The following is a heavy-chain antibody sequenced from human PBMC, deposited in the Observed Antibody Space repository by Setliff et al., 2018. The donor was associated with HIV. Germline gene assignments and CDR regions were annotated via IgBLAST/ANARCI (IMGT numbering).Heavy chain of an antibody. Sequence: GASVKVSCKASGGIFSINWVRQAPGQGLEWMGRIIPVLGLSNYAQNYQGRVTITADTSTTTVYMEVSSLRSEDTAVYFCARAGYSYDSSGYYEAEYFQHWGQGTLVTVSS. CDR3: ARAGYSYDSSGYYEAEYFQH. D-gene: IGHD3-22*01. CDR1: GGIFS. CDR2: IIPVLGLS. J-gene: IGHJ1*01. V-gene: IGHV1-69*02.